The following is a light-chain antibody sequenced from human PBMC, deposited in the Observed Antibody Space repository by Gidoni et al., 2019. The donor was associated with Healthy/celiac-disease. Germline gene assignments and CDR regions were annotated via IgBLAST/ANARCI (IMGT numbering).Light chain of an antibody. CDR3: QAWDSSTVV. CDR2: QDN. V-gene: IGLV3-1*01. Sequence: SYELTQPPSVSVSPGQTASITCSGDKLGDKYASWYQQKPGQSPMLVIYQDNKRPSGIPERFSGSNSGNTASLTISETQAMDEADYYCQAWDSSTVVFGGGTKLTVL. CDR1: KLGDKY. J-gene: IGLJ2*01.